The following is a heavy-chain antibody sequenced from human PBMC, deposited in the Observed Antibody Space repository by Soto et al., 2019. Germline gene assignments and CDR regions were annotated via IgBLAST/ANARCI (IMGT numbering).Heavy chain of an antibody. Sequence: QPGGSLRLSCAASGFTFSSYGMHWVRQAPGKGLEWVAVIWYDGSNKYYADSVKGRFTISRDNSKNTLYLQMNSLRAEDTAVYYCARGPPRRYYFDYWGQGTLVTVSS. CDR1: GFTFSSYG. J-gene: IGHJ4*02. V-gene: IGHV3-33*01. CDR3: ARGPPRRYYFDY. CDR2: IWYDGSNK.